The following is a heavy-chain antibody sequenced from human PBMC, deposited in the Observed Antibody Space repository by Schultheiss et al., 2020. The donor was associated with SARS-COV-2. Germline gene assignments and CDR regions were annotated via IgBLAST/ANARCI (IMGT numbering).Heavy chain of an antibody. J-gene: IGHJ4*02. Sequence: GGSLRLSCAVSGLTFSDAWMTWVRQAPGRGLEWVAVISYDGSNKYYADSVKGRFTISRDNSKNTVYLQMNSLRAEDTGIYYCARDQISMVRGVTLGGYFDSWGQGTLVTVSS. CDR3: ARDQISMVRGVTLGGYFDS. CDR2: ISYDGSNK. CDR1: GLTFSDAW. V-gene: IGHV3-30-3*01. D-gene: IGHD3-10*01.